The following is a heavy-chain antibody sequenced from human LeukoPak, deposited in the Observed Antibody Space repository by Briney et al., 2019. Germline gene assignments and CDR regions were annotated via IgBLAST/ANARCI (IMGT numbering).Heavy chain of an antibody. CDR1: GFTFSSAW. D-gene: IGHD1-7*01. CDR3: TSEKAGITGTTGAFDI. V-gene: IGHV3-15*07. J-gene: IGHJ3*02. Sequence: GGSLRLSCAASGFTFSSAWMNWVCQAPGKGLEWVGRIKSKTDGGTTDYAAPVKGRFTISRDDSKNTLYLQMNSLKTEDTAVYYCTSEKAGITGTTGAFDIWGQGTMVTVSS. CDR2: IKSKTDGGTT.